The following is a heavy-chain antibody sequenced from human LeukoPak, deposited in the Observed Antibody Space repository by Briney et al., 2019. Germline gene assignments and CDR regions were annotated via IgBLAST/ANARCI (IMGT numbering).Heavy chain of an antibody. J-gene: IGHJ4*02. V-gene: IGHV1-46*01. CDR3: ARVNYGDYGVGY. Sequence: GASAKVSCKASGYTFTSYYMHWVRQAPGQGLEWMGIINPSGGSTSYAQKFQGRVTMTRDTSTSTVYMELSSLRSEDTAVYYCARVNYGDYGVGYWGQGTLVTVSS. D-gene: IGHD4-17*01. CDR2: INPSGGST. CDR1: GYTFTSYY.